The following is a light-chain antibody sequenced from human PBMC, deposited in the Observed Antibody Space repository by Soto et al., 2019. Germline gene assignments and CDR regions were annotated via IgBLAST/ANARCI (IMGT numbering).Light chain of an antibody. V-gene: IGLV2-14*03. CDR2: DVS. Sequence: QSALTQPASVSGSPGQSITISCTGTSRDVGGYNYVSWYQHHPGKAPKLMIHDVSNRPSGVSNRFSGSKSGNTASLTISGLQAEDEADYYCSSYTSSSILHVVFGGGTKLTVL. J-gene: IGLJ2*01. CDR3: SSYTSSSILHVV. CDR1: SRDVGGYNY.